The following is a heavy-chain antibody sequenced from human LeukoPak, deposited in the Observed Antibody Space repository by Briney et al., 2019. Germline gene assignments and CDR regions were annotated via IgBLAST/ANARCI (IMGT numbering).Heavy chain of an antibody. D-gene: IGHD3-10*02. CDR3: ARAPTFGYWFDP. V-gene: IGHV4-4*07. CDR2: IYTSGST. Sequence: SETLSLTCTASGGSMSSYYWSWIRQPAGKGLEWIGRIYTSGSTNYNPSLKSRVTMSVDTSKNLFSLKLNSVTAADTAVYYCARAPTFGYWFDPWGQGTLVTVSS. J-gene: IGHJ5*02. CDR1: GGSMSSYY.